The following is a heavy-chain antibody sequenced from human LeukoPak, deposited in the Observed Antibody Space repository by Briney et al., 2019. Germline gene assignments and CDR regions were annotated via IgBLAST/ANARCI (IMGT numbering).Heavy chain of an antibody. CDR1: GGSISSYF. V-gene: IGHV4-59*06. CDR3: ATIAAAGPDDY. D-gene: IGHD6-13*01. Sequence: SETLPLTCTVSGGSISSYFWSWIRQHPGKGLEWIGYIYYSGSTYYNPSLKSRVTISVDTSKNQFSLKLSSVTAADTAVYYCATIAAAGPDDYWGQGTLVTVSS. J-gene: IGHJ4*02. CDR2: IYYSGST.